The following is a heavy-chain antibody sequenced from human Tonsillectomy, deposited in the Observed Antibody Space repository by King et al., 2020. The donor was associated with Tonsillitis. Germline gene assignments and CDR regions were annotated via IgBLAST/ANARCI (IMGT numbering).Heavy chain of an antibody. CDR1: GGSISSYY. V-gene: IGHV4-59*01. Sequence: QLQESGPGLVKPSETLSLTCTVSGGSISSYYWSWIRQPPGKGLEWIGYIYYSGSTNYNPSLRSRVTISVDTSKNQFSLKLSSVTAADTAVYYCARAPITMMIKWGQGTLVPVSS. CDR2: IYYSGST. J-gene: IGHJ4*02. D-gene: IGHD3-22*01. CDR3: ARAPITMMIK.